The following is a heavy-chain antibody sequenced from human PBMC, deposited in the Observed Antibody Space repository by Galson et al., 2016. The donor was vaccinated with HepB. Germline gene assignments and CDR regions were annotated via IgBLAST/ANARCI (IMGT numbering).Heavy chain of an antibody. CDR1: GFIFNSHA. V-gene: IGHV3-23*01. CDR3: AKRPYSYGWHYGMDV. J-gene: IGHJ6*02. CDR2: ISDIGANT. D-gene: IGHD5-18*01. Sequence: SLRLSCAGSGFIFNSHAMRWVRQAPGKGLELVSAISDIGANTYHADFVKGRFTISRDNSKNILYLQMKSLRDEDTAVYYCAKRPYSYGWHYGMDVWGQGTTVTVSS.